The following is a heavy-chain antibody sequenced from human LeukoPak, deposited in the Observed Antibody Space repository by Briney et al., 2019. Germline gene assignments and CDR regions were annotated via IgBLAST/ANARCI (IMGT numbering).Heavy chain of an antibody. Sequence: GESLKISCKGSGYSFTTYWIAWVRRMPGKGLEWMGIIYPGDSNARYSPSFQGQVTISADKSISTAFLQWSSLKASDTAMYYCARRPYSSAWYYFDYWGQGTLVTVSS. D-gene: IGHD6-19*01. CDR2: IYPGDSNA. V-gene: IGHV5-51*01. J-gene: IGHJ4*02. CDR3: ARRPYSSAWYYFDY. CDR1: GYSFTTYW.